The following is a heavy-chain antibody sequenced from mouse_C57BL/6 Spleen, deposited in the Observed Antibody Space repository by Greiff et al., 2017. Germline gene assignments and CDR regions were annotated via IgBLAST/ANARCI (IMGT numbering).Heavy chain of an antibody. Sequence: VMLVESGAELMKPGASVKLSCKATGYTFTGYWIEWVKRRPGHGLEWIGEILPGSGSTNYNEKFKGKATFTADTSSNTAYMQLSSLTTEDSAIYYCARNDITTVVATPYYAMDYWGQGTSVTVSS. CDR1: GYTFTGYW. V-gene: IGHV1-9*01. CDR3: ARNDITTVVATPYYAMDY. J-gene: IGHJ4*01. D-gene: IGHD1-1*01. CDR2: ILPGSGST.